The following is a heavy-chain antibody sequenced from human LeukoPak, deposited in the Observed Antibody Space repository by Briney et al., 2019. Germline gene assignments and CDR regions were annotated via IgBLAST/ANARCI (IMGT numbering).Heavy chain of an antibody. V-gene: IGHV3-30*18. D-gene: IGHD1-7*01. CDR1: GFTFSSYG. Sequence: GGSLRLSCAASGFTFSSYGMHWVRQAPGKGLEWVAVISYDGSDKYYADSVRGRFTISRDNSKNTLYLQMNSLRAEDTAVYYCAKIRVIFNWNYAYYFDYWGQGSLVTVSS. J-gene: IGHJ4*02. CDR3: AKIRVIFNWNYAYYFDY. CDR2: ISYDGSDK.